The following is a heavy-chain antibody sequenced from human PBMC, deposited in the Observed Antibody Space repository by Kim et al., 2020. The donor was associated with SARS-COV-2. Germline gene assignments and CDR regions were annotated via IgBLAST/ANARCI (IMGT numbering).Heavy chain of an antibody. CDR1: GFTLTKYG. CDR3: TRGAVSGNDAFCI. V-gene: IGHV3-30*03. D-gene: IGHD6-19*01. J-gene: IGHJ3*02. CDR2: MSYDGSVK. Sequence: GGSLRLSCEASGFTLTKYGMHWVRQAPGTGLEWVAVMSYDGSVKYYGETVKGRFTISRDTSKNTLFLQMDSLRAEDTAVYYCTRGAVSGNDAFCIWGPGSLVTVSS.